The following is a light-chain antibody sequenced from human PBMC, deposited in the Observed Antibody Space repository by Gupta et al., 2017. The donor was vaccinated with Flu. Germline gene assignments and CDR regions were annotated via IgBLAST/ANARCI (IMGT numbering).Light chain of an antibody. V-gene: IGKV2-30*01. CDR3: RKGAQGWT. CDR2: EVS. Sequence: DVVMTQSPLSLPVTLGQPASISCRSSQSLVYSDGNTNLNWFQQRPGQSPRRLIYEVSNRDSGVPATLNGSGSCTDFTLKSSSVVTKDVGVYYGRKGAQGWTFGQGTKMEIK. CDR1: QSLVYSDGNTN. J-gene: IGKJ2*02.